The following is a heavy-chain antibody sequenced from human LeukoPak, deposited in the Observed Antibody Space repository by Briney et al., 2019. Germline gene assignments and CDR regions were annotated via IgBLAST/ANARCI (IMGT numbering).Heavy chain of an antibody. J-gene: IGHJ5*02. CDR2: ISPTGSFT. Sequence: ASVKISCKAFGYTFTNNFMHWVRQAPGQGPEWMRLISPTGSFTAYAQKFQGRVTLTRDLSTSTDYLELRSLRSEDTAVYYCARDISARDEAWWFDPWGQGTLVTVSS. V-gene: IGHV1-46*01. D-gene: IGHD5-24*01. CDR1: GYTFTNNF. CDR3: ARDISARDEAWWFDP.